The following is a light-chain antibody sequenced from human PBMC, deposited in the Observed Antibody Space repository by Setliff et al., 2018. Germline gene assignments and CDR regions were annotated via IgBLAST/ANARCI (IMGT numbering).Light chain of an antibody. CDR3: SLYSGSNNFF. V-gene: IGLV2-8*01. Sequence: QSALTQPPSASGSPGQSVTISCTGTGGLVGGYNYVSWYQLHPGKAPKLIIYEVTKRPSGVPDRFSGSNSGNTASLTVSGLQAEDEADYYCSLYSGSNNFFFGSGTKVTVL. CDR2: EVT. J-gene: IGLJ1*01. CDR1: GGLVGGYNY.